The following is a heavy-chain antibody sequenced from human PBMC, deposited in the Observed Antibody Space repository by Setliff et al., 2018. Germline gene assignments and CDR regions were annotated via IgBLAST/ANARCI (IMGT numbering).Heavy chain of an antibody. V-gene: IGHV4-34*01. CDR2: INHSGST. Sequence: SETLSLTCAVYGGSFSGYYWSWIRQPPGKGLEWIGEINHSGSTNYNPSLKSRVTISVDTSKNQFSLKLSSVTAADTAVYYCARWRQRRDGYNKWVNYFDYWGQGMRVTVSS. CDR3: ARWRQRRDGYNKWVNYFDY. J-gene: IGHJ4*02. CDR1: GGSFSGYY. D-gene: IGHD5-12*01.